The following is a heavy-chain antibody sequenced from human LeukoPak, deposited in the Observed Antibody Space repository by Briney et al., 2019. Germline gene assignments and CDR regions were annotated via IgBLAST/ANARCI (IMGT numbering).Heavy chain of an antibody. Sequence: PSETLSLTCTVSGGSISSYYWSWIRQPPGKGLEWIGYIYYSGSTNYNPSLKSRVTISVDTSKNQFSLKLSSVTAADTAVYYCARVWACHAFDIWGQGTMVTVSS. D-gene: IGHD3-16*01. V-gene: IGHV4-59*01. J-gene: IGHJ3*02. CDR1: GGSISSYY. CDR2: IYYSGST. CDR3: ARVWACHAFDI.